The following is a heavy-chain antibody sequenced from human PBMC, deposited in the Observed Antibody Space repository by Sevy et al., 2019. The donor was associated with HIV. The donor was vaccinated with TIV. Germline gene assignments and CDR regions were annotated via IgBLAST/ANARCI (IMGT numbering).Heavy chain of an antibody. CDR2: IYYSGST. CDR1: GGSISSYY. CDR3: ARATDIIYSAPYYFDY. J-gene: IGHJ4*02. D-gene: IGHD5-12*01. Sequence: SETLSLTCTVSGGSISSYYWSWIRQPPGKGLEWIGYIYYSGSTNYNPSLKSRVTISVDTSKNQFSLKLSSVTAADTAVYYCARATDIIYSAPYYFDYWGQGTLVTVSS. V-gene: IGHV4-59*01.